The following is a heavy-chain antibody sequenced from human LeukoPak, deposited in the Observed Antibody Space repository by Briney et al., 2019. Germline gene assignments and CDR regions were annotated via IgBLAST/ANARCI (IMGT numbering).Heavy chain of an antibody. D-gene: IGHD1-26*01. CDR1: GDTSTNYG. CDR2: IVPMFGST. Sequence: GASVTVSFKPSGDTSTNYGISWVRQAPGQGLEWVGGIVPMFGSTEYAQKFQGRVKISADDSTSTVYMELSSLTSEDTAVYYCAREAGSYPTPAIYYFEYWGQGSLVTVSS. CDR3: AREAGSYPTPAIYYFEY. V-gene: IGHV1-69*13. J-gene: IGHJ4*02.